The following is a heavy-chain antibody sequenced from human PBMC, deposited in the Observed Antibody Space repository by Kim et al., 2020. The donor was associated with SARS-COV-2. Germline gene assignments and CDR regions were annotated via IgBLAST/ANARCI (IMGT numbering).Heavy chain of an antibody. J-gene: IGHJ5*02. V-gene: IGHV4-39*01. CDR1: GGSISSSSYY. Sequence: SETLSLTCTVSGGSISSSSYYCGWIRQPPGKGLEWIGSIYYSGSTYYNPSLKSRVTISVDTSKNQFSLKLSSVTAADTAVYCCAGQNWYSGSICPNWFDP. D-gene: IGHD3-22*01. CDR2: IYYSGST. CDR3: AGQNWYSGSICPNWFDP.